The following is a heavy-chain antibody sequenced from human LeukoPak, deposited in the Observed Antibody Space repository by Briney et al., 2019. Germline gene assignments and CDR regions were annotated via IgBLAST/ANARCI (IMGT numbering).Heavy chain of an antibody. CDR1: GGSFSGYY. CDR3: ASYGSYYGFDY. Sequence: SETLSLTCAVYGGSFSGYYWSWIRQPPGKGLEWIGEINHSGSTNYNPSLTSRGTISVDTSKNQFSLKLSSVTAADTAVYYCASYGSYYGFDYWGQGTLVTVSS. J-gene: IGHJ4*02. CDR2: INHSGST. V-gene: IGHV4-34*01. D-gene: IGHD1-26*01.